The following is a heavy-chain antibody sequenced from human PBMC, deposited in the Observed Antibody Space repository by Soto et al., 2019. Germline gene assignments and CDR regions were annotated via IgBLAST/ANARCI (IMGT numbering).Heavy chain of an antibody. J-gene: IGHJ4*02. V-gene: IGHV3-30-3*01. CDR2: ISYDGSNK. Sequence: GGSLRLSCAASGFTFSSYAMHWVRQAPGKGLEWVVVISYDGSNKYYADSVKGRFTISRDNSKNTLYLQMNSLRAEDTAVYYCAREPYSRTFDYWGQGTLVTVSS. CDR1: GFTFSSYA. D-gene: IGHD6-13*01. CDR3: AREPYSRTFDY.